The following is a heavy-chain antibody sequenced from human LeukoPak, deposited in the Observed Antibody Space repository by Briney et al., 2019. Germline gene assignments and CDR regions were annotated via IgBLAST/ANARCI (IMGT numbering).Heavy chain of an antibody. J-gene: IGHJ6*03. CDR2: IIPIFGTA. V-gene: IGHV1-69*06. CDR1: GGTFSSYA. CDR3: ARADSSIAARLSRSSIFNYYYYMDV. Sequence: SVKVSCKASGGTFSSYAISWVRQAPGQGLEWMGGIIPIFGTANYAQKFQGRVTITADKSTSTAYMELSSLRSEDTAVYYCARADSSIAARLSRSSIFNYYYYMDVWGKGTTVTVSS. D-gene: IGHD6-6*01.